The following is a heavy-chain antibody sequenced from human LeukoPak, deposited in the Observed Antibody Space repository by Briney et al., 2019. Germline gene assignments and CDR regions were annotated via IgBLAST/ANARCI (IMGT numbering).Heavy chain of an antibody. CDR1: GGTFISCA. J-gene: IGHJ4*02. Sequence: ASVKVSCKASGGTFISCATSWVRQAPGQGLEWMGMIYPRDGSTSYAQKFQGRVTVTRDTSTSTVHMELSGLRSEDTAVYYCARDQEGFDYWGQGTLVTVSS. V-gene: IGHV1-46*01. CDR3: ARDQEGFDY. CDR2: IYPRDGST.